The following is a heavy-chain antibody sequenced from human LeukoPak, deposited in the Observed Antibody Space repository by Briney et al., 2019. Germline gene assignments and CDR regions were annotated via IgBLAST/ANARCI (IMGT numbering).Heavy chain of an antibody. CDR3: ARGIAVAGQHFPNWYFDL. CDR1: GFTFSTYW. V-gene: IGHV3-7*02. Sequence: GGSLRLSCAASGFTFSTYWMNWVRQPPGKGLEWVANINQDGSDKYYVDSVKGRFTISRDNAKNSLYLQMNSLRAEDTAVYYCARGIAVAGQHFPNWYFDLWGRGTLVTVSS. D-gene: IGHD6-19*01. CDR2: INQDGSDK. J-gene: IGHJ2*01.